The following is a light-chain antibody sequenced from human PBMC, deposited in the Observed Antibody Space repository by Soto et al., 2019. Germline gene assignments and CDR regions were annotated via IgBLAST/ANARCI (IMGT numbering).Light chain of an antibody. CDR3: QQYGSSQIT. J-gene: IGKJ5*01. Sequence: EIVLTQSPGTLSLSPGERATLSCRASQSVSSSYLAWYQQKTGQAPRLLIYCASSRATGIPDRFSGSGSGTDFTLTISRLEPEDFAVYYCQQYGSSQITFGQGTRLEIK. CDR1: QSVSSSY. V-gene: IGKV3-20*01. CDR2: CAS.